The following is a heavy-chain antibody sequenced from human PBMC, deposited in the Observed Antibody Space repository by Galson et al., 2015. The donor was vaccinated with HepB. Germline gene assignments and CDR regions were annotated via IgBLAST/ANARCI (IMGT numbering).Heavy chain of an antibody. CDR2: ISSSSSYI. CDR1: GFTFSSYS. J-gene: IGHJ6*02. CDR3: ARERGRGDYEFWSGYYRDNYYYYGMDV. D-gene: IGHD3-3*01. V-gene: IGHV3-21*01. Sequence: SLRLSCAASGFTFSSYSMNWVRQAPGKGLEWVSSISSSSSYIYYADSVKGRFTISRDNAKNSLYLQMNSLRAEDTAVYYCARERGRGDYEFWSGYYRDNYYYYGMDVWGQGTTVTVSS.